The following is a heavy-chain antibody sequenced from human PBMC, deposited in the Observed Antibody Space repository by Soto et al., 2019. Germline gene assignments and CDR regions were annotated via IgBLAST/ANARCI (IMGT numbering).Heavy chain of an antibody. D-gene: IGHD1-7*01. CDR1: GFTFSSYG. V-gene: IGHV3-23*01. Sequence: EVQLLESGGGLVQPGGSLRLSCAASGFTFSSYGMTWVRQAPGKGLEWVSFSSATGAGTYYADSGKGRFTISRDNSKNTLYLQMTSLRADDTAVYYCAKDRRAGGNYGFDSDFWGQGALVIVSS. CDR2: SSATGAGT. CDR3: AKDRRAGGNYGFDSDF. J-gene: IGHJ4*02.